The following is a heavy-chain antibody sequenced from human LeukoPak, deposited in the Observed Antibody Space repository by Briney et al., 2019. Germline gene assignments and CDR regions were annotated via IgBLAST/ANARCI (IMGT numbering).Heavy chain of an antibody. D-gene: IGHD3-10*01. CDR3: AKQYYYGSGSSPFDY. V-gene: IGHV3-21*04. CDR2: ISSSSSYI. J-gene: IGHJ4*02. Sequence: GGSLRLSCAASGFTFSSYSMNWVRQAPGKGLEWVSSISSSSSYIYYADSVKGRFTISRDNAKNSLYLQMNSLRAEDTALYYCAKQYYYGSGSSPFDYWGQGTLVTVSS. CDR1: GFTFSSYS.